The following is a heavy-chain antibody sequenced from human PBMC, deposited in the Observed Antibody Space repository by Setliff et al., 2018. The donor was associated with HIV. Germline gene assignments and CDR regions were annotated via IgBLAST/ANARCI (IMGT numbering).Heavy chain of an antibody. CDR2: IYYSGNT. CDR3: ARVPTSSWYVTTQRTKEYFHH. Sequence: SETLSLTCTVSGGSIKSSSYYWGWIRQPPGKGLEWIGSIYYSGNTYYNPSLKSRVAISTDTSRNQFSLRLSSVTAADTAIYYCARVPTSSWYVTTQRTKEYFHHWGQGTLVTVSS. D-gene: IGHD6-13*01. V-gene: IGHV4-39*07. J-gene: IGHJ1*01. CDR1: GGSIKSSSYY.